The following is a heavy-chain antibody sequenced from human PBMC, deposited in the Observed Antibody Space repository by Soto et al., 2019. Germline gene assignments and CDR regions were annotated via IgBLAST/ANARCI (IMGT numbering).Heavy chain of an antibody. CDR1: GYTFTSYG. CDR3: ARVIGSAYSSSWYWFDP. J-gene: IGHJ5*02. CDR2: ISAYNGNT. V-gene: IGHV1-18*04. D-gene: IGHD6-13*01. Sequence: ASVKVSCKASGYTFTSYGISWVRQAPGQGLEWMGWISAYNGNTNYAQKLQGRVTMTTDTSTSTAYMELRSLRSDDTAVYYCARVIGSAYSSSWYWFDPWGQRTLVTVSS.